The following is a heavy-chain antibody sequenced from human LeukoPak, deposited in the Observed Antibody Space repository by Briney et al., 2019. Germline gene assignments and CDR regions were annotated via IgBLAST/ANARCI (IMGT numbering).Heavy chain of an antibody. CDR3: ARDSGDYDILLL. D-gene: IGHD3-9*01. CDR2: MNPNSGNT. V-gene: IGHV1-8*01. CDR1: GYTFTSYD. Sequence: ASVKVSCKASGYTFTSYDINWVRQATGQGLEWMGWMNPNSGNTGYAQKFQGRVTMTRNTSISTAYMELSSLRSEDTAVYYCARDSGDYDILLLWGQGTLVTVSS. J-gene: IGHJ4*02.